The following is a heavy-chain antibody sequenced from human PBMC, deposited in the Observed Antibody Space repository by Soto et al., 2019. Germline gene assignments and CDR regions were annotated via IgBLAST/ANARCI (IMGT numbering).Heavy chain of an antibody. Sequence: PSETLSLTCSVSGYSVSSSYYYWAWIRQPPGKGLEWIGSVLYSGLTYYNPSLKSRVTLSVDTSKNQFSVRLNSVTASDTAVYYCAPLSVSLSGPYGIHVWGQGTTVTVSS. CDR3: APLSVSLSGPYGIHV. J-gene: IGHJ6*02. CDR2: VLYSGLT. D-gene: IGHD2-15*01. CDR1: GYSVSSSYYY. V-gene: IGHV4-39*01.